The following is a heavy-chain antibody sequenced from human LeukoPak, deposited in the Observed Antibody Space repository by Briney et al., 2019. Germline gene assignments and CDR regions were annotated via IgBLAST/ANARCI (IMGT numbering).Heavy chain of an antibody. CDR3: ARDRGIYGDYYYYGMDV. CDR2: IYSGGST. D-gene: IGHD4-17*01. J-gene: IGHJ6*02. V-gene: IGHV3-66*01. Sequence: GSLRLSCAASGFTVSSNYMSWVRQAPGKGLEWVSVIYSGGSTYYADPVKGRFTISRDNSKNTLYLQMNSLRAEDTAVYYCARDRGIYGDYYYYGMDVWGQGTTVTVSS. CDR1: GFTVSSNY.